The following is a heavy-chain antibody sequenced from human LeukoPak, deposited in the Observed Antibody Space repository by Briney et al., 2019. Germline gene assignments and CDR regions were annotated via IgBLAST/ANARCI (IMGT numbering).Heavy chain of an antibody. Sequence: GESLKISCKGSGYSFTSYWIGWVRQMPGKGLEWMGIIYPGDSDTRYSPSFQGQVTISADKPISTAYLQWSSLKASDTAMYYCARHGSSSFYYYYYMDVWGKGTTVTVSS. CDR2: IYPGDSDT. CDR1: GYSFTSYW. CDR3: ARHGSSSFYYYYYMDV. J-gene: IGHJ6*03. V-gene: IGHV5-51*01. D-gene: IGHD6-13*01.